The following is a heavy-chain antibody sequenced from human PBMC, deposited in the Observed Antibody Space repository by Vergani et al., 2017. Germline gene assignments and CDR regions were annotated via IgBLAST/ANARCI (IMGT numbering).Heavy chain of an antibody. J-gene: IGHJ4*02. CDR1: GYTFSSYG. CDR2: ISAYNGNT. CDR3: ARVPAVVGASKGHYFDY. Sequence: QVQLVQSGAEVKKPGASVKVSCKASGYTFSSYGISWVRQAPGQGLEWMGWISAYNGNTNYAQKVQGRVTMTTDTSTSTAYMELRSLRSDDTAVYYCARVPAVVGASKGHYFDYWGQGSLVTVSA. V-gene: IGHV1-18*04. D-gene: IGHD1-26*01.